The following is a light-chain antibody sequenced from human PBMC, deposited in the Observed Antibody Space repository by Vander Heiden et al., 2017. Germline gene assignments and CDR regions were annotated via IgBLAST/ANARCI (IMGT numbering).Light chain of an antibody. Sequence: QSVLTQPPSVSGAPGQRVTISCTGSSSNIGAGYDVHWYQQLPGTAPKLLIYGNSNRPSGVPDRFSGSKSGTSASLAITGLQAEDEADYYCQSYDSSLSGPWVFGGGTKL. CDR1: SSNIGAGYD. J-gene: IGLJ3*02. CDR2: GNS. V-gene: IGLV1-40*01. CDR3: QSYDSSLSGPWV.